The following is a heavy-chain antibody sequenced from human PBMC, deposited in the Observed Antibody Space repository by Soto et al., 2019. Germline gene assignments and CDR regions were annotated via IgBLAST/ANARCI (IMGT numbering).Heavy chain of an antibody. CDR3: AKGEVRGIIPSYFDY. CDR1: GFTFRWFG. J-gene: IGHJ4*02. CDR2: ISNDGSNE. D-gene: IGHD3-10*01. V-gene: IGHV3-30*18. Sequence: GGSRRLSCAGSGFTFRWFGMNWVRQAPGKGLEWVARISNDGSNEYYVDSVKGRFTISRDNSKNTLYLQMDSLRAGDTAVYYCAKGEVRGIIPSYFDYWGLGTLVTVSS.